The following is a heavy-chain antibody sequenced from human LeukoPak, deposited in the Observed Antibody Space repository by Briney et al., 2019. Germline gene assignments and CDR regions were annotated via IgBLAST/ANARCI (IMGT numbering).Heavy chain of an antibody. V-gene: IGHV3-23*01. D-gene: IGHD5-18*01. CDR3: AKDMGIQLWVPWFDP. Sequence: PGGSLRLSCAASGFTFSSYAMSWVRQAPGKELEWVSAISGSGGSTYYADSVKGRFTISRDNSKNTLYLQMNSLRAEDTAVYYCAKDMGIQLWVPWFDPWGQGTLVTVSP. CDR2: ISGSGGST. CDR1: GFTFSSYA. J-gene: IGHJ5*02.